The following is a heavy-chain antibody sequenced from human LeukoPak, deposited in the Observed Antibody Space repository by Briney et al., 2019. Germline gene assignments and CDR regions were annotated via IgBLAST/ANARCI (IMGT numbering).Heavy chain of an antibody. CDR2: MNLKSGNT. D-gene: IGHD1-26*01. J-gene: IGHJ4*02. CDR3: ARVTGSIDY. CDR1: GYTFTSYD. Sequence: GPSVKLSCKASGYTFTSYDINWVPHATGQGLEWMVWMNLKSGNTAFTQKFPGRVTMTRYTAISTSYIDLTTVSYEDTAVYYCARVTGSIDYWGQGTLVTVSS. V-gene: IGHV1-8*01.